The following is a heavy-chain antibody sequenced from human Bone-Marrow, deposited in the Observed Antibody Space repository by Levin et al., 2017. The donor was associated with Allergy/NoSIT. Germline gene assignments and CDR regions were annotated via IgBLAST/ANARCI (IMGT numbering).Heavy chain of an antibody. V-gene: IGHV4-34*01. Sequence: SQTLSLTCAVSGGSFSDYVWIWIRQSPGKGPEWIGQINHSGFTDYNPSLKSRVTISLDTPKSQFSLRLRSVTAADAAKYYCSRGRREAVWTKSILNYFYYGMDVWGQGTTVAVSS. CDR1: GGSFSDYV. J-gene: IGHJ6*02. CDR3: SRGRREAVWTKSILNYFYYGMDV. CDR2: INHSGFT. D-gene: IGHD1/OR15-1a*01.